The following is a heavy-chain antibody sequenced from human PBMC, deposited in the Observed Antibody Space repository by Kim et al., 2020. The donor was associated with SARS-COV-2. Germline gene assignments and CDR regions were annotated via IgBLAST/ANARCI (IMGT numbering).Heavy chain of an antibody. CDR3: ARSSRMTWNGVPAAYAFDI. V-gene: IGHV3-11*06. Sequence: GRFTISRDNAKNSLYLQMNSLRAEDTAVYYCARSSRMTWNGVPAAYAFDIWGQGTMVTVSS. J-gene: IGHJ3*02. D-gene: IGHD2-2*01.